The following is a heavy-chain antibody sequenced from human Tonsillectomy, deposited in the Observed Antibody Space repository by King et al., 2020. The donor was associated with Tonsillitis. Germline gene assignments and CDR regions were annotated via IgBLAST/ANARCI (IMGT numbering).Heavy chain of an antibody. CDR1: GFTFSSYA. CDR3: ARGMTPLIGDGLYYFDF. J-gene: IGHJ4*02. V-gene: IGHV3-30*01. Sequence: VQLVESGGGVVQPGRSLRLSCAASGFTFSSYAMHWVRQAPGKGLEWVAVTSYDGSVKHYADSVKGRFTVSRDNSNNTLFLQVNSLRAEDTAVYYCARGMTPLIGDGLYYFDFWGQGTLVTVSS. CDR2: TSYDGSVK. D-gene: IGHD3-10*01.